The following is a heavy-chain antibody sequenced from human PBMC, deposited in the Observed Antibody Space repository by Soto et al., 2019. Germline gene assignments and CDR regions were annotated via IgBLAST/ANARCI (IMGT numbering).Heavy chain of an antibody. D-gene: IGHD2-2*01. CDR3: ARVRAPTSTRPAAGLYFFDY. V-gene: IGHV4-4*02. Sequence: QVHLQESGPGLVKPSGTLSLTCGVSGASVSSSHWWTWVRQPPGKGLEWIGEIYHVGFTSYNPSLKSRVIMSMGQSKNPFSPKMSSVTAPDPAVYYCARVRAPTSTRPAAGLYFFDYWGQGSLVTVSS. CDR2: IYHVGFT. J-gene: IGHJ4*02. CDR1: GASVSSSHW.